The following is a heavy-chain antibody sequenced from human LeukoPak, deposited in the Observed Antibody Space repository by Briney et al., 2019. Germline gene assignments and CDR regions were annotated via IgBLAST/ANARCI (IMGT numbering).Heavy chain of an antibody. V-gene: IGHV3-66*01. J-gene: IGHJ4*02. CDR3: ARDLMYYYGSGSYYSDY. D-gene: IGHD3-10*01. CDR2: IYSGGST. Sequence: GGSLRLSCAASGFTVSSNYMSWVRQAPGKGLEWVSVIYSGGSTYYADSVKGRFTISRDNSKNTLYLQMNSLRAEDTAVYYCARDLMYYYGSGSYYSDYWGQGTLVTVSS. CDR1: GFTVSSNY.